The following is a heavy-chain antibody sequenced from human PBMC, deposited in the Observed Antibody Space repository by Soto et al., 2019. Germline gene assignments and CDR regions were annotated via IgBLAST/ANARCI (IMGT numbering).Heavy chain of an antibody. CDR3: ARTGYYYDSSGYYLDY. CDR2: IYPGDSDT. Sequence: PVESLKISCKGSGYSFTSYWIGWVRQMPGKGLEWMGIIYPGDSDTRYSPSFQGQVTISADKSISTAYLQWSSLKASDTAMYYCARTGYYYDSSGYYLDYWGQGTLVTVSS. D-gene: IGHD3-22*01. V-gene: IGHV5-51*01. J-gene: IGHJ4*02. CDR1: GYSFTSYW.